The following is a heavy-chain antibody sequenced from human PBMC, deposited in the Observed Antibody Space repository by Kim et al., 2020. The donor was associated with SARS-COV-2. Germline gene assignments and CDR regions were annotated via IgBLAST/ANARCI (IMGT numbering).Heavy chain of an antibody. J-gene: IGHJ3*02. V-gene: IGHV3-23*01. CDR3: AKSSAFDI. CDR2: GDRT. Sequence: GDRTYYRKSGKGRFTVSRDNSKNALYLQLNSLRVDDTAVYYCAKSSAFDIWGQGTLVTVSS.